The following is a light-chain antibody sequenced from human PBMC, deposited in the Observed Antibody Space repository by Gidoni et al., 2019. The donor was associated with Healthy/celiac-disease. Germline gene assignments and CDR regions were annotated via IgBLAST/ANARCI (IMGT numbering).Light chain of an antibody. CDR2: DVS. J-gene: IGLJ2*01. CDR3: SSYTSSSTLV. Sequence: QSALTQPASVSGSPGPSITISCTGTSSYVGGYNYVSWYQQHPGKAPKLMMYDVSNRPSGVSNRFSGSKSGNTASLTISGLQAEDEADYYCSSYTSSSTLVFGGGTKLTVL. CDR1: SSYVGGYNY. V-gene: IGLV2-14*03.